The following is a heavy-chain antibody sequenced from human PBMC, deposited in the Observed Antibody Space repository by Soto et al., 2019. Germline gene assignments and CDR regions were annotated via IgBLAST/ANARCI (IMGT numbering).Heavy chain of an antibody. D-gene: IGHD2-15*01. CDR1: GYTFTSYY. J-gene: IGHJ4*02. V-gene: IGHV1-46*01. CDR3: ARVYCSGGGCYGIDY. CDR2: INPSGGST. Sequence: QVQLVQSGAEVKKPGASVKVSCKASGYTFTSYYMHWVRQAPGQGLEWMGIINPSGGSTSYAQKVQGRGTMXXGXAXXTVYMELSSLRSEDTAVYYCARVYCSGGGCYGIDYWGQGTLVTVSS.